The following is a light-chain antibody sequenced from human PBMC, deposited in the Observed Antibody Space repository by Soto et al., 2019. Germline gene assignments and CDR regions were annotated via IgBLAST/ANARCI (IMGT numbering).Light chain of an antibody. CDR2: DAT. CDR3: QQYDNLPA. J-gene: IGKJ4*01. CDR1: QDISNY. Sequence: DIQMTQSPSSLSASVGDRATITCQASQDISNYLNWYQQKTGKAPKLLIYDATNLESGVPSRFRGSGSGAEFNFTISRLPAEDIATYYCQQYDNLPAFGGGTKVGIK. V-gene: IGKV1-33*01.